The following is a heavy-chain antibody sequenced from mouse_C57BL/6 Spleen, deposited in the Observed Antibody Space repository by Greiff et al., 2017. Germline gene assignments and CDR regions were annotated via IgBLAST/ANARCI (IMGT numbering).Heavy chain of an antibody. CDR2: IDPNSGGT. CDR1: GYTFTSYW. J-gene: IGHJ2*01. CDR3: ARSEFLATVESANYFDY. D-gene: IGHD1-1*01. V-gene: IGHV1-72*01. Sequence: VQLQQPGAELVKPGASVKLSCTASGYTFTSYWMHWVKQTPGRGLEWIGRIDPNSGGTTYNEKFKSKATLTVDKPSSTAYMQLGSLPSEDSAVYDVARSEFLATVESANYFDYWGQGTTLTVSS.